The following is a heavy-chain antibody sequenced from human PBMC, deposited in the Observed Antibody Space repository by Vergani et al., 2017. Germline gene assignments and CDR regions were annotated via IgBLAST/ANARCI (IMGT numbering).Heavy chain of an antibody. D-gene: IGHD4-11*01. CDR1: GGSFTSYH. CDR3: ARVNTETNGHLYYYYYMDV. Sequence: QVQLQQWGGGLLKPSETLSLTCVVNGGSFTSYHWTWIRQSPGEGLVWVGDIDHTGRPDYNPSLKCRLTMSVDKSRDQFSLTLNSVTATDTAIYFCARVNTETNGHLYYYYYMDVWGQGAAVTVS. V-gene: IGHV4-34*01. J-gene: IGHJ6*03. CDR2: IDHTGRP.